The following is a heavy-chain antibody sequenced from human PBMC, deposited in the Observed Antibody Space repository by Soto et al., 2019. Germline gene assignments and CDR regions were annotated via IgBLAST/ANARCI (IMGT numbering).Heavy chain of an antibody. CDR1: GGTFSTYG. V-gene: IGHV1-69*01. CDR2: IIPIFDTT. CDR3: GRDDAAAARSGMDV. D-gene: IGHD6-13*01. Sequence: QVQLVQSGAEVKKPGYSVKVSCKASGGTFSTYGINWVRQAPGQGLEWMGGIIPIFDTTNYAQKFQGKFTMTADESTSTGDWELSSLRSEDAAVDDCGRDDAAAARSGMDVWGQGTTVTVSS. J-gene: IGHJ6*02.